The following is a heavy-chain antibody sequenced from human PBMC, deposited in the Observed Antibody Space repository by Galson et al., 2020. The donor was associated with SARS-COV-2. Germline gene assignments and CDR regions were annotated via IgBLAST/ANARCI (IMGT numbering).Heavy chain of an antibody. J-gene: IGHJ4*02. CDR1: GGSISSGGYY. CDR2: IYYSGST. V-gene: IGHV4-31*03. Sequence: TLSLTCTVSGGSISSGGYYWSWIRQHPGKGLEWIGYIYYSGSTYYNPSLKSRVTISVDTSKNQFSLKLSSVTAADTAVYYCARSVFGEFYFDYWGQGTLVTVSS. CDR3: ARSVFGEFYFDY. D-gene: IGHD3-10*01.